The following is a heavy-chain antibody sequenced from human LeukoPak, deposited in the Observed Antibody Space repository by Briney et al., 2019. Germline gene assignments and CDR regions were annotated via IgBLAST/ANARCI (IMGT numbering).Heavy chain of an antibody. V-gene: IGHV4-4*07. CDR1: GGSISSYY. J-gene: IGHJ4*02. CDR2: IYTSGST. D-gene: IGHD2-15*01. CDR3: ARDSPPAYCSGGSCYFDY. Sequence: SETLSLTCTVSGGSISSYYWSWIRQPAGKGLEWIGRIYTSGSTDYNPSLKSRVTISKDTSKNEFSLKLRSVTAADTAVYYCARDSPPAYCSGGSCYFDYWGQGTLVTVSS.